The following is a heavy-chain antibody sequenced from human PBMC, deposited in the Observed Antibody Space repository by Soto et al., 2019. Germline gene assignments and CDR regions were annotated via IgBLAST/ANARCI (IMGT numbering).Heavy chain of an antibody. CDR1: GFTFSSYS. V-gene: IGHV3-21*01. D-gene: IGHD3-16*01. CDR3: ARDSGARTYYDYLWGSPGGAFDI. Sequence: EVQLVESGGGLVKPGGSLRLSCAASGFTFSSYSMNWVRQAPGKGLEWVSSISSSSSYIYYADSVKGRFTISRDNAKNSLYLQMNRLRAEDTAVYYCARDSGARTYYDYLWGSPGGAFDIWGQGTMVTVSS. J-gene: IGHJ3*02. CDR2: ISSSSSYI.